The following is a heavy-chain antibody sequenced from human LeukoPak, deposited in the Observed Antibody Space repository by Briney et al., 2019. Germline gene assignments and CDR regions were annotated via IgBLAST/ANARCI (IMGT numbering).Heavy chain of an antibody. CDR3: ARSLAPGHWKDFDY. CDR1: GYTFTSYG. D-gene: IGHD1-1*01. CDR2: ISAYNGNT. V-gene: IGHV1-18*01. Sequence: GASVKVSCKASGYTFTSYGISWVRQAPGQGLEWMGWISAYNGNTNYAQKLQGRVTMTTDTSTSTAYMELRSLRSDDTAVYYCARSLAPGHWKDFDYWAREPWSPSPQ. J-gene: IGHJ4*02.